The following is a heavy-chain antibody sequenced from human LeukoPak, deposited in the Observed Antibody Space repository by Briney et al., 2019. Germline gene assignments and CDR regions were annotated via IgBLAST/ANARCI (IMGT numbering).Heavy chain of an antibody. CDR2: TYHRSRWYN. CDR3: ARIVGGSQDF. D-gene: IGHD3-16*02. V-gene: IGHV6-1*01. CDR1: GDSVSSNSVA. J-gene: IGHJ4*02. Sequence: SQTLSLTCAISGDSVSSNSVAWNWIRQSPSRGLEWLGRTYHRSRWYNDYAVSVRGRITINPDTSRNQFSLQLKSVTPEDTAVYYCARIVGGSQDFWGQGTLVTVSS.